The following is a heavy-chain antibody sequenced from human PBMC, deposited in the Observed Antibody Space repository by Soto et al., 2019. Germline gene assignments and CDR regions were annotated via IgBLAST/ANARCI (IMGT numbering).Heavy chain of an antibody. J-gene: IGHJ6*02. D-gene: IGHD6-6*01. V-gene: IGHV4-39*01. Sequence: PSETLSLTCTVSGGSISSSSYYWGWIRQPPGKGLEWIGSIYYSGSTYYNPSLKRRFTISVDTSKNQFSLTLRSVAAAGPALYYCARQLAARGNRVSAYYHGMEVWGQGTTVTAP. CDR3: ARQLAARGNRVSAYYHGMEV. CDR2: IYYSGST. CDR1: GGSISSSSYY.